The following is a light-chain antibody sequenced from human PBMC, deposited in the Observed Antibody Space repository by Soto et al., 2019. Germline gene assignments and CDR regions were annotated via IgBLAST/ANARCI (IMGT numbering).Light chain of an antibody. CDR1: QSISSW. V-gene: IGKV1-5*03. CDR3: QQYNNYPWT. CDR2: KAS. J-gene: IGKJ1*01. Sequence: DIQMTQSPSTLSASVGDRVTITCRASQSISSWLAWYQQKPGKAPKLLIYKASSLESGVPSRFSGSGSATEFTLAISRLQPDDFSTYYCQQYNNYPWTFGQGTKVEIK.